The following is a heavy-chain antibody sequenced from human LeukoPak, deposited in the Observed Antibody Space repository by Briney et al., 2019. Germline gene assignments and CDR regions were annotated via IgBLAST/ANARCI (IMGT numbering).Heavy chain of an antibody. CDR2: IYSSEST. Sequence: SETLPLTCTVSGGSISSYYWNWIRQPPGKGLEWIGYIYSSESTNYNPSLKSRVTISVERSKNQVSLKLTSVTAADTAVYYCARNSLRPANWFDPWGQGTLVTVSS. CDR3: ARNSLRPANWFDP. CDR1: GGSISSYY. V-gene: IGHV4-59*01. D-gene: IGHD4-17*01. J-gene: IGHJ5*02.